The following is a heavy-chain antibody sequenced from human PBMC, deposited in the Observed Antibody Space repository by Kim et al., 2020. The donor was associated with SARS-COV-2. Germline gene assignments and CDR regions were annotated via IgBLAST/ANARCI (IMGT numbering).Heavy chain of an antibody. J-gene: IGHJ4*02. V-gene: IGHV3-23*01. D-gene: IGHD3-3*01. Sequence: GGSLRLSCVASGFTFSSYAMNWVRQAPGEGLEWVSAIGSGSGTPTYYADSGKGRFTVSRDNSKNTLYLQINSLTSDDTAVYYCAKAAGFFDYWGQGTLVTVSS. CDR1: GFTFSSYA. CDR3: AKAAGFFDY. CDR2: IGSGSGTPT.